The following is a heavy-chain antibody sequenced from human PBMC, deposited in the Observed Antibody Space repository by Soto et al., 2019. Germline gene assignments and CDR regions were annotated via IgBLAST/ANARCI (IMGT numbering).Heavy chain of an antibody. D-gene: IGHD4-17*01. Sequence: QVQVVQSGAEVKKPGSSVKVSCKAPGGVLSSYTLNWMRQAPGQGLEWMGGIVPMFGTTTYAQKFQGRVTITADLSTTTAYMELSSLRSDDTAVYYCARDDYTDYGLDYWGQGTLVTVSS. CDR2: IVPMFGTT. V-gene: IGHV1-69*01. CDR3: ARDDYTDYGLDY. J-gene: IGHJ4*02. CDR1: GGVLSSYT.